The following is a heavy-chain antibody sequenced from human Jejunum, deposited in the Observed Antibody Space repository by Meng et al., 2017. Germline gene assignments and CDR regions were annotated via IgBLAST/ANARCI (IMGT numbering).Heavy chain of an antibody. V-gene: IGHV3-21*04. CDR2: INSNSNYI. Sequence: GSLRLSCAASGFTFSRYSMNWVRRAPGKRLEWISSINSNSNYIYYADSVKGRFTISRDTSKNTLYLQMNSLRAEDTAVYYCARLVRYWGQGTLVTVSS. CDR3: ARLVRY. J-gene: IGHJ4*02. CDR1: GFTFSRYS.